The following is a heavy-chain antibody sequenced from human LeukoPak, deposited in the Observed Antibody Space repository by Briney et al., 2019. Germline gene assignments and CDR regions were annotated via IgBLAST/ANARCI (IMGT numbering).Heavy chain of an antibody. Sequence: SETLSLTCTVSGGSISSSSYYWGWIRQPPGKGLEWIGSIYYSGSTYYNPSLKSRVTISVDTSKNQFSLKLSSVTAADTAVYYCSGYDELLKSFDYWGQGTLVTVSS. CDR3: SGYDELLKSFDY. J-gene: IGHJ4*02. CDR2: IYYSGST. CDR1: GGSISSSSYY. V-gene: IGHV4-39*07. D-gene: IGHD5-12*01.